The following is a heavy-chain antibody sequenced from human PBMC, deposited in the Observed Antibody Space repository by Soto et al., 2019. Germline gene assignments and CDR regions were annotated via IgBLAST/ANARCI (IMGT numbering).Heavy chain of an antibody. V-gene: IGHV1-69*06. J-gene: IGHJ6*02. CDR2: IIPIYGST. CDR1: GGTFTTYV. CDR3: AFGYSTYDSIGYPGNFFNMVV. Sequence: QVQLQQSGAEVKKPGSSVKVSCKTSGGTFTTYVLSWVRQAPGQGLEWMGGIIPIYGSTFVPQKFQGRVTLTAEKSTSSGYMELSSLKSEDTAVYFCAFGYSTYDSIGYPGNFFNMVVWAQGTTVTVSS. D-gene: IGHD3-22*01.